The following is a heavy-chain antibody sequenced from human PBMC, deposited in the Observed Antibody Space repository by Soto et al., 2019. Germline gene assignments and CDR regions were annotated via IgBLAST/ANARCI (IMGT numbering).Heavy chain of an antibody. J-gene: IGHJ6*03. Sequence: EVQLVESGGGLVQPGGSLRLSCAASGFTFRSYWMHWVRQGPGKGLAWVARISSDGSSTSYADSVKGRFTISRDNANNTLYLQMNSLRAEDTAVYYCALKHSSSWAYYYYYMDVWGKGTTVTVAS. CDR1: GFTFRSYW. CDR2: ISSDGSST. V-gene: IGHV3-74*01. D-gene: IGHD6-13*01. CDR3: ALKHSSSWAYYYYYMDV.